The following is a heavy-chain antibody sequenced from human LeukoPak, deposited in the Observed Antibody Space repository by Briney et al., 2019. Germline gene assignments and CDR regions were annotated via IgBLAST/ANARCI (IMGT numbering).Heavy chain of an antibody. D-gene: IGHD3-22*01. CDR2: IRYDGGDK. CDR1: GFTFSSYG. Sequence: GGSLRLSCAASGFTFSSYGMHWVRQAPGKGLEWVAFIRYDGGDKYYADSVKGGFTISRDTSTNTLYLQMNSLRAEDTAVYYCAKDLYYDSSGYLPNGAFDIWGQGTMVTVSS. J-gene: IGHJ3*02. CDR3: AKDLYYDSSGYLPNGAFDI. V-gene: IGHV3-30*02.